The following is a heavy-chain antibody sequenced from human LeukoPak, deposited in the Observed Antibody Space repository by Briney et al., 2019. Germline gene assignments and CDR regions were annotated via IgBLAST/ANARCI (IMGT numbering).Heavy chain of an antibody. CDR2: VSISSGTI. V-gene: IGHV3-48*04. Sequence: GGSLRLSCAASGFTFSGHNMNWVRQAPGKGLEWIAFVSISSGTIYYADSVNGRFRISRDNAKSSLDLEMNSLRAEDTAVYYCARDSFDYWGQGTLVTVSS. J-gene: IGHJ4*02. CDR3: ARDSFDY. CDR1: GFTFSGHN.